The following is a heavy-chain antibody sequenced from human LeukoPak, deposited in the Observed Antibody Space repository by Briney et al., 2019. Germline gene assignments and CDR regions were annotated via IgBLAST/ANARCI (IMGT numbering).Heavy chain of an antibody. J-gene: IGHJ4*02. D-gene: IGHD3-22*01. Sequence: GGSLRLSCAASGFTFNNCAMSWVRQAPGKGLEWVSGISWNGKNIGYADSVRGRFTISRDNARNSLYLQMNSLRAEDTALYYCARVQQYDKFDYWGQGALVTVSS. V-gene: IGHV3-20*04. CDR3: ARVQQYDKFDY. CDR1: GFTFNNCA. CDR2: ISWNGKNI.